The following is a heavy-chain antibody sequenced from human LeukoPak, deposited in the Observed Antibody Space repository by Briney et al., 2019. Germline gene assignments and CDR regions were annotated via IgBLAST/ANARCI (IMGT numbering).Heavy chain of an antibody. J-gene: IGHJ4*02. D-gene: IGHD6-6*01. CDR2: INHSGST. V-gene: IGHV4-34*01. CDR1: GGSFSGYY. Sequence: NPSETLSLTCAVYGGSFSGYYWSWIRQPPGKGLEWIGEINHSGSTNYNPSLKSRVTISVDTSKNQFSLKLSSVTAADTAVYYCARKPYYPQSSKTLDYWGQGTLVTVSS. CDR3: ARKPYYPQSSKTLDY.